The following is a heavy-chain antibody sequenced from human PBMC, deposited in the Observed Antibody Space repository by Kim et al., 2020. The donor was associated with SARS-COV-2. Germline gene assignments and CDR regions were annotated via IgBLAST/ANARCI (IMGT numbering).Heavy chain of an antibody. V-gene: IGHV3-7*01. CDR2: IKEDGSEK. D-gene: IGHD2-15*01. J-gene: IGHJ4*02. CDR3: ARYGSSWAQFDY. CDR1: GFTFSKNW. Sequence: GGSLRLSCAASGFTFSKNWMSWVRQAPGKGLEWVASIKEDGSEKYYLDSVKGRFTISRDNPENSLSLQMNSLRAEDTAVYHCARYGSSWAQFDYWGQGTLVTVSS.